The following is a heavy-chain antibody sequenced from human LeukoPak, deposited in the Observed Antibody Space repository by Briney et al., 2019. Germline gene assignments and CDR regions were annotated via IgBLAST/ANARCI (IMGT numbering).Heavy chain of an antibody. J-gene: IGHJ4*02. D-gene: IGHD6-19*01. CDR1: GFTVNNNH. CDR2: IQSGST. V-gene: IGHV3-66*01. Sequence: PGGSLRLSCADSGFTVNNNHMSWVRQAPGKGLEWVSLIQSGSTHYADSVKGRFTISRDNSKNTLYLQMNSLRAEDTAVYYCARDRGDTSGWPIIDYWGQGTLVTVSS. CDR3: ARDRGDTSGWPIIDY.